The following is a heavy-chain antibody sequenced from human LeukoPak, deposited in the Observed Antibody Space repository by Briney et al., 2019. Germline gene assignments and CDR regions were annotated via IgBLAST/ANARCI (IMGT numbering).Heavy chain of an antibody. D-gene: IGHD6-13*01. CDR2: IKHDGSER. V-gene: IGHV3-7*03. CDR3: AKDKGSSRRNANFHH. J-gene: IGHJ1*01. CDR1: GFTFTRYW. Sequence: GGSLRLSCAASGFTFTRYWMTWVRQAPGKGLEWVANIKHDGSERDYVDSVKGRFTISRDNAKNSLYLQMNSLRAEDTALYYCAKDKGSSRRNANFHHWGQGTLVTVSS.